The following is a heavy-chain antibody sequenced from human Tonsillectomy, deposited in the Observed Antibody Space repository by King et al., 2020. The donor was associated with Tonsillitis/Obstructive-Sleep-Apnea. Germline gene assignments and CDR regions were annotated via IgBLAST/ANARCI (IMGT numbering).Heavy chain of an antibody. CDR2: IKSKTDGGTT. J-gene: IGHJ4*02. Sequence: VQLVESGGGLVKPGGSLRLSCAASGFTFSNAWMSGVRQAPGKGLEWGGRIKSKTDGGTTDYAAPVKGRFTISRDDSKNTLYLQMNSLKTEDTAVYYCSARSSRVANYWGQGTLVTVSS. D-gene: IGHD6-13*01. V-gene: IGHV3-15*01. CDR1: GFTFSNAW. CDR3: SARSSRVANY.